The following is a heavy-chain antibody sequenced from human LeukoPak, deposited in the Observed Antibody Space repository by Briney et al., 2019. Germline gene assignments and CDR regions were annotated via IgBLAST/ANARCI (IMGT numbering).Heavy chain of an antibody. Sequence: GGSLRLSCAASGFTFGDYTMNWVRQAPGKGLEYVSSFSSSSSYIYYADSVKGRFTISRDNARNSLYLQMNSLRAEDTAVYCCARDEGPSNYGDAFDIWGQGTMVTVSS. CDR1: GFTFGDYT. D-gene: IGHD4-17*01. V-gene: IGHV3-21*01. CDR2: FSSSSSYI. CDR3: ARDEGPSNYGDAFDI. J-gene: IGHJ3*02.